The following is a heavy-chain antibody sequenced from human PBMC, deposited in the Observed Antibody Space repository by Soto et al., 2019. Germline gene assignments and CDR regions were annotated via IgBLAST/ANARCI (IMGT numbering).Heavy chain of an antibody. Sequence: ASVKVSCKASGYTFTSYYMHWVRQAPGQGLEWMGIINPSGGSTSYAQRFQGRVTMTRDTSTSTVYMELSSLRSEDTAVYYCARGGVPVYDSSGLNKPNFDYWGQGTLVTVSS. V-gene: IGHV1-46*03. J-gene: IGHJ4*02. CDR3: ARGGVPVYDSSGLNKPNFDY. D-gene: IGHD3-22*01. CDR1: GYTFTSYY. CDR2: INPSGGST.